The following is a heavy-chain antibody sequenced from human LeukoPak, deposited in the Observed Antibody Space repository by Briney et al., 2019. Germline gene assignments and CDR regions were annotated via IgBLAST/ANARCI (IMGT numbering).Heavy chain of an antibody. V-gene: IGHV4-34*01. CDR3: ARGPSGYGHYYYYYMDV. CDR1: GGPFSGYY. J-gene: IGHJ6*03. Sequence: PSETLSLTCAVYGGPFSGYYWSWIRQPPGKGLEWIGEINHSGSTNYNPSLKSRVTISVDTSKNQFSLKLSSVTAADTAVYYCARGPSGYGHYYYYYMDVWGKGTTVTVSS. CDR2: INHSGST. D-gene: IGHD5-12*01.